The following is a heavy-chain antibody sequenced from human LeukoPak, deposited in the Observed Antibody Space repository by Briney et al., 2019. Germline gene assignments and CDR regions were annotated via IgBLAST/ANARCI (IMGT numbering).Heavy chain of an antibody. CDR1: GSTFTSYW. J-gene: IGHJ4*02. Sequence: GGSLRLSCVASGSTFTSYWMHWVRQAPGKGLVWVSRINSDGSSTNYADSVKGRFTISRDNAKNTLYLQMNRLRDEDAAVYYCAMGPYYYDSSGYYYWGQGTLVTVSS. CDR2: INSDGSST. CDR3: AMGPYYYDSSGYYY. V-gene: IGHV3-74*01. D-gene: IGHD3-22*01.